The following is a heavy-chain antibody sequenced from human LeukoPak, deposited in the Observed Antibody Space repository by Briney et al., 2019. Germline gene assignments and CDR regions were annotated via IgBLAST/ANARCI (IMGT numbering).Heavy chain of an antibody. D-gene: IGHD3-3*01. Sequence: EAPVKVSCKASGGTFSSYAISWVRQAPGQGLEWMGGIIPIFGTANYAQKFQGRVTITADESTSTAYMELSSLRSEDTAVYYSARSAPIDFWSGYSYPLDYWGQGTLVTVSS. CDR2: IIPIFGTA. V-gene: IGHV1-69*13. CDR1: GGTFSSYA. CDR3: ARSAPIDFWSGYSYPLDY. J-gene: IGHJ4*02.